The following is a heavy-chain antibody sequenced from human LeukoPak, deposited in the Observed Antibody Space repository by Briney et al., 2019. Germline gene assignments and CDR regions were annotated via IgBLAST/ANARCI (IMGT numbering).Heavy chain of an antibody. CDR3: ARSRGGSGSYYNARWFDP. CDR1: GGTFSSYA. J-gene: IGHJ5*02. V-gene: IGHV1-69*04. D-gene: IGHD3-10*01. CDR2: IIPILSIA. Sequence: ASVKVSCKASGGTFSSYAISWVRQAPGQGLEWMGRIIPILSIANYAQKFQGRVTITTDESTSTAYMELSSLRSEDAAVYYCARSRGGSGSYYNARWFDPWGQGTLVTVSS.